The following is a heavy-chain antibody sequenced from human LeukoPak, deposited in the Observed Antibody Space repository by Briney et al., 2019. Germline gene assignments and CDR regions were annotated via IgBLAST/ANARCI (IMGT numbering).Heavy chain of an antibody. D-gene: IGHD3-10*01. V-gene: IGHV4-34*01. CDR1: GGSFSGYY. Sequence: SETLSLTCAVYGGSFSGYYWSWIRQPPGKGLEWIGEINRSGSTNYNPSLKSRVTISVGTSKNQFSLKLSSVTAADTAVYYCARLNPSTADDYGSGSYVLDWGQGTLVTVSS. CDR3: ARLNPSTADDYGSGSYVLD. CDR2: INRSGST. J-gene: IGHJ4*02.